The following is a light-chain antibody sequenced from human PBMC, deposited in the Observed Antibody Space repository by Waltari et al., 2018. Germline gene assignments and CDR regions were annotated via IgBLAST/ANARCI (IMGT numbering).Light chain of an antibody. Sequence: DIVITQSPLSLPVTPGEPASISCRSSQSLLHSNGNTYGEWFLQKPGQSPQLLIYLTSRRASGVPDRFIGSGSGTDFTLKISRVEAEDVGIYYCMQDLQTPWTFGQGTRVEIK. CDR1: QSLLHSNGNTY. J-gene: IGKJ1*01. CDR2: LTS. CDR3: MQDLQTPWT. V-gene: IGKV2-28*01.